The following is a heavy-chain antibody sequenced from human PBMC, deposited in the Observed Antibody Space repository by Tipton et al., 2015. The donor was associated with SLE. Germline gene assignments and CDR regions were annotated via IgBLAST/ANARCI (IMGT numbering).Heavy chain of an antibody. J-gene: IGHJ6*02. Sequence: TLSLTCTVSGGSISSYYWSWIRQPAGKGLEWIGRIYTSGSTNYNPSLKSRVTISVDTSKNQFSLKLSSVTAADTAVYYCARFTMVRDYYGMDVWGQGTTVTVSS. CDR2: IYTSGST. CDR3: ARFTMVRDYYGMDV. CDR1: GGSISSYY. V-gene: IGHV4-4*07. D-gene: IGHD3-10*01.